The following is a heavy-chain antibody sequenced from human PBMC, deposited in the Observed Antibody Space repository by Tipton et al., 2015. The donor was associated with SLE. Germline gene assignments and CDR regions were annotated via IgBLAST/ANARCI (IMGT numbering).Heavy chain of an antibody. CDR1: GGSINNSYYY. J-gene: IGHJ3*02. Sequence: TLSLTCTVSGGSINNSYYYWAWIRQPPGKGLEWIGSIYYSGSTFNNPSLKSRVTISAVTSKNQFSLRVSSVTAADTAGYYCARAGTGTAWGTFDIWGPGTMVTVSS. CDR3: ARAGTGTAWGTFDI. V-gene: IGHV4-39*07. D-gene: IGHD1-14*01. CDR2: IYYSGST.